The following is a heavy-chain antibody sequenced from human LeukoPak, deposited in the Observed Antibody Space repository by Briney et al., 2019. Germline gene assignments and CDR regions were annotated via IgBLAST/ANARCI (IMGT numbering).Heavy chain of an antibody. Sequence: GGSLRLSCAASGFTFSSYAMSWVRQAPGKGLEWVSATSASGNGIYYADSVKGRFTISRDNSRNTLYLQMNSLRAEDTAVYYCAKDGMDVWGQGTTVTVSS. CDR1: GFTFSSYA. CDR3: AKDGMDV. CDR2: TSASGNGI. J-gene: IGHJ6*02. V-gene: IGHV3-23*01.